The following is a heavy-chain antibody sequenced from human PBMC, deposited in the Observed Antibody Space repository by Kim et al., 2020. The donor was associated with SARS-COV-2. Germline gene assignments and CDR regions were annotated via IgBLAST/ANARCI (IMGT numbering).Heavy chain of an antibody. CDR3: TTGSSGGYYYYGMDV. V-gene: IGHV3-15*01. Sequence: GGSLRLSCAASGFTFSNAWMSWVRQAPGKGLEWVGRIKSKTDGGTTDYAAPVKGRFTISRDDSKNTLYLQMNSLKTEDTAVYYCTTGSSGGYYYYGMDVWGQGTTVTVSS. CDR1: GFTFSNAW. D-gene: IGHD6-25*01. J-gene: IGHJ6*02. CDR2: IKSKTDGGTT.